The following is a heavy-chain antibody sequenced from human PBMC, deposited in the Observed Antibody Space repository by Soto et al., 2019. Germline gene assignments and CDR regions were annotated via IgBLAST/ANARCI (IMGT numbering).Heavy chain of an antibody. CDR3: VRVAYYYDSSGYFY. Sequence: GGSLRLSCAASGFTFSSYSMHWVRQAPGKGLEWVSYISPSSSSIYYADSVKGRFTISRDNAKNSLYLQMNSLRAEDTAVYYCVRVAYYYDSSGYFYWGQGTLDTVSS. CDR2: ISPSSSSI. D-gene: IGHD3-22*01. V-gene: IGHV3-48*01. CDR1: GFTFSSYS. J-gene: IGHJ4*02.